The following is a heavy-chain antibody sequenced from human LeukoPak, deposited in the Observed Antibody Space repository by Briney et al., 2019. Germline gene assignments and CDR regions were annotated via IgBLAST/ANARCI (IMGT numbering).Heavy chain of an antibody. CDR3: ARVAGTHPWFDP. Sequence: SVKVSCKASGYTFTGYYMHWVRQAPGQGLEWMGGIIPIFGTANYAQKFQGRVTITADESTSTAYMELSSLRSEDTAVYYCARVAGTHPWFDPWGQGTLVTVSS. V-gene: IGHV1-69*13. CDR1: GYTFTGYY. CDR2: IIPIFGTA. D-gene: IGHD1-7*01. J-gene: IGHJ5*02.